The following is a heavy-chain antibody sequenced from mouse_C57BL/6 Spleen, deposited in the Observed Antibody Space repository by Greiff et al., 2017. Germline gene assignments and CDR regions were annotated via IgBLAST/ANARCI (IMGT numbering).Heavy chain of an antibody. D-gene: IGHD2-2*01. Sequence: QVQLKQPGAELVKPGASVKLSCKASGYTFTSYWMHWVKQRPGQGLEWIGMIHPNSGSTNYNEKFKSKTTLTVDKSYSTAYMQLSSLTSEDSAVYYCARGGYGYDGAFYAMDDWGQGTSGTVSS. V-gene: IGHV1-64*01. CDR1: GYTFTSYW. CDR3: ARGGYGYDGAFYAMDD. J-gene: IGHJ4*01. CDR2: IHPNSGST.